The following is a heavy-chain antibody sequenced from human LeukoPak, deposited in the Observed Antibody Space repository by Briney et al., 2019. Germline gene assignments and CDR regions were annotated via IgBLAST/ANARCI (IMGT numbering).Heavy chain of an antibody. V-gene: IGHV3-23*01. CDR3: AKDLSNYDFWSGYPW. J-gene: IGHJ4*02. CDR1: GFTFNNYA. CDR2: ISGSGGST. Sequence: PGGSLRLSCAASGFTFNNYAMSWVRQAPGKGPERVSAISGSGGSTYYADSVRGRFTISRDNSKNTLYLQMNSLRAEDTAVYYCAKDLSNYDFWSGYPWWGQGTLVTVSS. D-gene: IGHD3-3*01.